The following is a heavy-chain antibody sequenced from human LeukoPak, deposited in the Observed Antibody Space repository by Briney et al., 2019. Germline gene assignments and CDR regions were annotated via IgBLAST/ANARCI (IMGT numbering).Heavy chain of an antibody. Sequence: GGSLRLSCAASGFTFSSYSMNWVRQAPGKGLEWVSSISSSSSYIYYADSVKGRFTISRDNAKNSLYLQMNSLRAEDTAVYYCARDLVDTAMVDYWGQGTLVTVSS. CDR3: ARDLVDTAMVDY. J-gene: IGHJ4*02. CDR1: GFTFSSYS. CDR2: ISSSSSYI. D-gene: IGHD5-18*01. V-gene: IGHV3-21*01.